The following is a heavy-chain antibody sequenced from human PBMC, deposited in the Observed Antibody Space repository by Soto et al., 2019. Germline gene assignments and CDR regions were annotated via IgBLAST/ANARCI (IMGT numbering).Heavy chain of an antibody. CDR3: ARGGLIAVAGTATDYYGMDV. CDR1: GFTFSSYG. V-gene: IGHV3-33*01. J-gene: IGHJ6*02. CDR2: IWYDGSNK. Sequence: QVQLVESGGGVVQPGRSLRLSCAASGFTFSSYGMHWVRQAPGKGLEWVAVIWYDGSNKYYADSVKGRFTISRDNSKNTLYLQMNSLRAEDTAVYYCARGGLIAVAGTATDYYGMDVWGQGTTVTVSS. D-gene: IGHD6-19*01.